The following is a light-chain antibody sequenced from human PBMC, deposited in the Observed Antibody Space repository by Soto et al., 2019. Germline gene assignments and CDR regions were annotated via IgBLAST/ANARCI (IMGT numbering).Light chain of an antibody. CDR3: QQWIRWT. J-gene: IGKJ1*01. Sequence: EIVMTQSPDTLSVSPGDRATLSCRASESVGTNVAWFQQRPGQAPRLLICGASTRVAGIPARFSGSGSETEFTLTISSLQSEDFAIYHCQQWIRWTFGQGTRLELK. V-gene: IGKV3-15*01. CDR1: ESVGTN. CDR2: GAS.